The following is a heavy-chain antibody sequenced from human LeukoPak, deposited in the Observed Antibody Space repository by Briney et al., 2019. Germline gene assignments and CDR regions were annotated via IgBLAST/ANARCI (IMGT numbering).Heavy chain of an antibody. Sequence: GGSLRLSCAASGFSFSTYGMHWVRQAPGKGLEWVAVVSYDGSKKYYADSVKGRSTISRDNSKNTLYLQMNSLRAEDTAVYYCARDGVATGNDYWGQGTLVTVSS. J-gene: IGHJ4*02. CDR1: GFSFSTYG. CDR3: ARDGVATGNDY. D-gene: IGHD5-12*01. V-gene: IGHV3-30*03. CDR2: VSYDGSKK.